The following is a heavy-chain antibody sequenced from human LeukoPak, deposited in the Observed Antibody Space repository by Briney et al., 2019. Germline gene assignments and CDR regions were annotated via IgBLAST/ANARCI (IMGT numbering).Heavy chain of an antibody. V-gene: IGHV1-8*01. J-gene: IGHJ4*02. Sequence: ASVKVSCKASGYTFTSYDINWVRQATGQGLEWMGWMNPNSGNTGYAQKFQCRVTMTRNTSITTAYMRLSSVTYEDTAVYYCARRYSSRWYKGGVDYWGQGTLVTVSS. D-gene: IGHD6-13*01. CDR3: ARRYSSRWYKGGVDY. CDR2: MNPNSGNT. CDR1: GYTFTSYD.